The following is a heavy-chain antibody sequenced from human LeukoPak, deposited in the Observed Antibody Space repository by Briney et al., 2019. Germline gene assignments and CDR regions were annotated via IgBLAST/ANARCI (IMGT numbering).Heavy chain of an antibody. Sequence: SETLSLTCTVSGYSISSGYFWGWIRQPPGKGLEWIGGIYHSGSTSYNPSLKSRLTISVDTSKNQFSLKLNFVTAADTAMYYCARMFRSSWYINWFDPWGQGTLVTVSS. V-gene: IGHV4-38-2*02. CDR3: ARMFRSSWYINWFDP. CDR1: GYSISSGYF. CDR2: IYHSGST. J-gene: IGHJ5*02. D-gene: IGHD6-13*01.